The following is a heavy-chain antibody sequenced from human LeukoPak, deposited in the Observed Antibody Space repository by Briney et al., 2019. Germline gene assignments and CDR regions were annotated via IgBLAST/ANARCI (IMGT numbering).Heavy chain of an antibody. Sequence: ASVKVSCKVSGYTLTELSMHWVRQAPGKGLEWMGGFDPEDGETIYAQKFQGRVTMTEDTSTDTAYMELSSLRSEDTAVYYCARAPEVGRFQDYMDVWGKGTTVTVSS. D-gene: IGHD3-3*01. V-gene: IGHV1-24*01. CDR1: GYTLTELS. CDR3: ARAPEVGRFQDYMDV. CDR2: FDPEDGET. J-gene: IGHJ6*03.